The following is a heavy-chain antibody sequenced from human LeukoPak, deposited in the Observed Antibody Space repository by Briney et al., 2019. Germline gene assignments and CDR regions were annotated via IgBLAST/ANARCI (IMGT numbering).Heavy chain of an antibody. J-gene: IGHJ6*03. Sequence: GASVKVSCKASGYTFTSYDINWVRQATGQGLEWMGWMNPNSGNTGYAQKFQGRVTMTRNTSISTAYMELSSLRSEDTAVYYCARDLGYGSGSPAGYMDVWGKGTTVTVSS. CDR3: ARDLGYGSGSPAGYMDV. CDR1: GYTFTSYD. V-gene: IGHV1-8*01. D-gene: IGHD3-10*01. CDR2: MNPNSGNT.